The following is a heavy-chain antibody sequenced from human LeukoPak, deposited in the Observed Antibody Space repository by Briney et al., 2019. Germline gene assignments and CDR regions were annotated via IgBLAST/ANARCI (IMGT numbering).Heavy chain of an antibody. Sequence: GGSLRLSCAASGFTFSSYSMNWVRQAPGKGLEWVASISISSSYIYYADSVKGRFTISRDNAKNSLYLQMNSLRAEDTAVYYCARAPTSGATSEIDYWGQGTLVTVSS. J-gene: IGHJ4*02. CDR1: GFTFSSYS. V-gene: IGHV3-21*01. CDR3: ARAPTSGATSEIDY. CDR2: ISISSSYI. D-gene: IGHD1-26*01.